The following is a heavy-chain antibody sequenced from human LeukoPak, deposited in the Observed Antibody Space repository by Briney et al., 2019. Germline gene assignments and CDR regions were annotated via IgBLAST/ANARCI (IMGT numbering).Heavy chain of an antibody. CDR3: ATATRYSSGWYNY. J-gene: IGHJ4*02. Sequence: ASVKVSCKVSGYTLTELSMHWVRQAPGKGLGWMGGFDPEDDETIYAQKFQGRVTMTEDTSTDTAYMELSSLRSEDTAMYYCATATRYSSGWYNYWGQGTLVTVSS. D-gene: IGHD6-19*01. CDR2: FDPEDDET. V-gene: IGHV1-24*01. CDR1: GYTLTELS.